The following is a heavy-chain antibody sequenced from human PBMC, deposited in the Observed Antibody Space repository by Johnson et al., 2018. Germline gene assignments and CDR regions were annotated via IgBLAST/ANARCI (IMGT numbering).Heavy chain of an antibody. Sequence: QVQLVQAGGGVVQAGRSLGLSCAASGFTFSSYGMHWVRQAPGKGLEWVAVISYDGSNKYYADSVKGRFTISRDNSKNTLYLQMNSLRAEDTAVYYCAKDLGIFGVVPYYMDVWGKGTTVTVSS. CDR1: GFTFSSYG. D-gene: IGHD3-3*01. J-gene: IGHJ6*03. V-gene: IGHV3-30*18. CDR2: ISYDGSNK. CDR3: AKDLGIFGVVPYYMDV.